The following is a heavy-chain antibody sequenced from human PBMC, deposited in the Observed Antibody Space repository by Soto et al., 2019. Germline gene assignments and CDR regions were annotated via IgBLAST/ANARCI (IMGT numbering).Heavy chain of an antibody. Sequence: VQVQESGPGLVKPSQTLSLKCSVSGGSIGSRDYYWGWIRQHPEKGLEWIGSIYYNGNTDYNPSLRGRPTMSLDTSMNEFSLKLTCVTAADTGVYYCVGDKGGAVLKGSGMDVWSQGTTVTVS. CDR3: VGDKGGAVLKGSGMDV. CDR2: IYYNGNT. J-gene: IGHJ6*02. D-gene: IGHD2-8*02. CDR1: GGSIGSRDYY. V-gene: IGHV4-31*02.